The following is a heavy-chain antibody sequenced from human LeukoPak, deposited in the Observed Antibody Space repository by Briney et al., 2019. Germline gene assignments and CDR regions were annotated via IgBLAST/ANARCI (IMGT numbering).Heavy chain of an antibody. V-gene: IGHV3-43D*03. D-gene: IGHD2-2*01. CDR1: GFTFDDYA. CDR2: ISWDGGST. CDR3: AKDGGGYCSSTSCYYFDY. Sequence: GGSLRLSCAASGFTFDDYAMHWVRQAPGKGLEWVSLISWDGGSTYYADSVKGRFTISRDNSKNSLYLQMNSLRAEDTALYYCAKDGGGYCSSTSCYYFDYWGQGTLVTVSS. J-gene: IGHJ4*02.